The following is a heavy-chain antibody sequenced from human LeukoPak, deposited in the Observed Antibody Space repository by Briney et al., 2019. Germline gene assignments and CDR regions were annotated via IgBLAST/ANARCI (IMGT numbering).Heavy chain of an antibody. J-gene: IGHJ3*02. V-gene: IGHV3-9*01. Sequence: GRSLRLSCAASGFTFDDYAMHWVRQAPGKGLEWVSGISWNSGSIGYADSVKGRFTISRDNAKNSLYLQMNSLRAEDTALYYCAKGRDGYTEDAFDIWGQGTMVTVSS. D-gene: IGHD5-12*01. CDR3: AKGRDGYTEDAFDI. CDR1: GFTFDDYA. CDR2: ISWNSGSI.